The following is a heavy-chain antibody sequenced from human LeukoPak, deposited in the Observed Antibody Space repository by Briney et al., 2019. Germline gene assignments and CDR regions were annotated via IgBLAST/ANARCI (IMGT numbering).Heavy chain of an antibody. CDR1: GFTFSSYS. V-gene: IGHV3-21*01. CDR3: ARDGSGSYYGAFDI. CDR2: ISSSSSYI. D-gene: IGHD1-26*01. Sequence: GGSLRLSCAASGFTFSSYSMNWVRQAPGKGLEWVSSISSSSSYIYYADSVKGRFTISTDNAKNSLYLQMNSLRAEDTAVYYCARDGSGSYYGAFDIWGQGTMVTVSS. J-gene: IGHJ3*02.